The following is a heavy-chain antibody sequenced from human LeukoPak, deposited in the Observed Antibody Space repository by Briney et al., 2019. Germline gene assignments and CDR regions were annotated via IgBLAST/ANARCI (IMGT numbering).Heavy chain of an antibody. CDR1: GFNFSSYS. V-gene: IGHV3-48*02. D-gene: IGHD2-2*01. CDR3: AREFPPHCSSTSCYPDH. CDR2: ISSSTRRI. J-gene: IGHJ5*02. Sequence: PGGSLRLSCAASGFNFSSYSLNWVRQAPGKGLEWVSYISSSTRRIYYADSVKGRFTLSRDSAKNSLYLQMDSLRDEDTAMYYCAREFPPHCSSTSCYPDHWGQGTLVTVSS.